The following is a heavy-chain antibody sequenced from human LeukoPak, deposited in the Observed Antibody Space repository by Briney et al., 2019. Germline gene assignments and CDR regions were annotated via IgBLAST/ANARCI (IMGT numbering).Heavy chain of an antibody. V-gene: IGHV3-74*01. CDR3: APIAAAAFDI. J-gene: IGHJ3*02. Sequence: GGSLRLSCGASGITFSSYWMHWVRQAPGKGLVWVSRINSDGSSASYADSVKGRFTISRDNAKNTLYLQMNSLRAEDTAVYYCAPIAAAAFDIWGQGTMVTVSS. D-gene: IGHD6-13*01. CDR1: GITFSSYW. CDR2: INSDGSSA.